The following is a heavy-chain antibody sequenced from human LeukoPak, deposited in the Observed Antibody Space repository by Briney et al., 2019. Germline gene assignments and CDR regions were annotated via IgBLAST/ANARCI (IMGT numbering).Heavy chain of an antibody. CDR1: GFTFSNYY. J-gene: IGHJ2*01. CDR3: AGRGKYWHFDL. D-gene: IGHD3-10*01. Sequence: PGGSLRLSCAASGFTFSNYYIHWVRQVPGKGLVWVSHIDSDGSSTRYADSVKGRFTISRDNAKNTLYLQMNSLRAEDTAVYYCAGRGKYWHFDLWGRGTLVTVSS. V-gene: IGHV3-74*01. CDR2: IDSDGSST.